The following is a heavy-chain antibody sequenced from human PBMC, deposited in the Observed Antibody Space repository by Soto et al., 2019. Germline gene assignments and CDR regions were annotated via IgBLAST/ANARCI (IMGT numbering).Heavy chain of an antibody. Sequence: QVQLQESGPGLVKPSETLSLTCTVSGGSISSYYWSWIRQPPGKGLEWIGYIYYSGSTNYNPSLKSRVTISVDTSKIPFSLKLSSVTAADTAVYYCARVRGYSYGYGSFDYWGQGTLVTVSS. J-gene: IGHJ4*02. V-gene: IGHV4-59*01. CDR2: IYYSGST. D-gene: IGHD5-18*01. CDR3: ARVRGYSYGYGSFDY. CDR1: GGSISSYY.